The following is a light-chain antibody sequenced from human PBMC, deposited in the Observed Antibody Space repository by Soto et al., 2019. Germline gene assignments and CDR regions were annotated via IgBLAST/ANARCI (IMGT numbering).Light chain of an antibody. CDR1: QSVSTY. CDR3: QQRGNWPPIT. CDR2: DAS. Sequence: QSPRTLYLSAGGSTKHTCRASQSVSTYLAWFQQKPGQAPRLLIYDASNRATGIPARFSGSGSGTDFTLTIRSLEPEDFALYYCQQRGNWPPITFGQGTRREIK. V-gene: IGKV3-11*01. J-gene: IGKJ5*01.